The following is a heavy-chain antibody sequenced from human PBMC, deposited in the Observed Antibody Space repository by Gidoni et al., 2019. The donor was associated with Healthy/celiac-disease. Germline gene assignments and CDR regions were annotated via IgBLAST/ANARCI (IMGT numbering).Heavy chain of an antibody. V-gene: IGHV3-23*01. Sequence: EVQLLESGGGLVQPGGSLRLSCAASGFTCSSYAMSWVRQAPGKGLEWVSAISGSGGSTYYADSVKGRFTISRDNSKNTLYLQMNSLRAEDTAVYYCATTASPYIVATMGDYFDYWGQGTLVTVSS. D-gene: IGHD5-12*01. CDR3: ATTASPYIVATMGDYFDY. CDR1: GFTCSSYA. J-gene: IGHJ4*02. CDR2: ISGSGGST.